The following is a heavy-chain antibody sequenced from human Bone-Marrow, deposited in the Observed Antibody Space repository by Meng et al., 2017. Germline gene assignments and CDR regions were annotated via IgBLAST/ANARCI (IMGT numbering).Heavy chain of an antibody. Sequence: GLREESGGGLVQPGGALRLSCAASGFTFSRYAMHWVRQAPGKGLEWVAVISYDGSNKYYADSVKGRFTISRDNAKNSLYLQMNSLRAEDTAVYYCARVVSSGYYWYFDLWGRGTLVTVSS. J-gene: IGHJ2*01. CDR3: ARVVSSGYYWYFDL. V-gene: IGHV3-30*07. CDR1: GFTFSRYA. CDR2: ISYDGSNK. D-gene: IGHD5-12*01.